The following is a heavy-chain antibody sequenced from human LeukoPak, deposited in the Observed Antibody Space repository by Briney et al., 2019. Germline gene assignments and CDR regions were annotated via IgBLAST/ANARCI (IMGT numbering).Heavy chain of an antibody. CDR3: ERGKYSFDY. Sequence: LMRPWAECGFTDRNVYMGCIRQIKRKGMEYISYISNSGSTIYYADSVKGRFTLSRDNAKNSLSLEMNSLRAEDTAVYYCERGKYSFDYWGQGTLVTVSS. CDR2: ISNSGSTI. J-gene: IGHJ4*02. V-gene: IGHV3-11*01. CDR1: GFTDRNVY.